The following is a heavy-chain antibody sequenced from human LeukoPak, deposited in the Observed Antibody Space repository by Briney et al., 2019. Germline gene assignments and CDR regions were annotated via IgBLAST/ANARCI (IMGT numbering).Heavy chain of an antibody. J-gene: IGHJ5*02. Sequence: GASVKVSFKASGYTFTSYGISWVRQAPGQGLEWVGWISAYNDNTNYAQKLQGRVTMTTDTSPSTAYMELRSLRSDDTAVYYCARRYCSSTSCYGSWVNWFDPWGQGTLVTVSS. V-gene: IGHV1-18*01. D-gene: IGHD2-2*01. CDR1: GYTFTSYG. CDR2: ISAYNDNT. CDR3: ARRYCSSTSCYGSWVNWFDP.